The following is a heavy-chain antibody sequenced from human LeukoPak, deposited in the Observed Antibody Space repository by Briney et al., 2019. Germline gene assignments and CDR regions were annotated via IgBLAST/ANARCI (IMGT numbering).Heavy chain of an antibody. Sequence: SETLSLTCAVYGGSFSGYYWSWIRQPPGKGLEWIGEINHSGSTNYNPSLKSRVTTSVDTSKNQFSLKLSSVTAADTAVYYCARESFATRWFDPWGQGTLVTVSS. CDR3: ARESFATRWFDP. V-gene: IGHV4-34*01. CDR2: INHSGST. D-gene: IGHD5-12*01. J-gene: IGHJ5*02. CDR1: GGSFSGYY.